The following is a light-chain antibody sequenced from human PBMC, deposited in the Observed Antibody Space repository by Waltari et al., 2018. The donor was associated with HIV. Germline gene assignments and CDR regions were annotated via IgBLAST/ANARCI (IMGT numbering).Light chain of an antibody. Sequence: QAVVTQEPSLTVSPGGSVTLTCGPSTGPVTSGHYPNWFQKKPGQAPRTLLYDTSNKQSSTPSRFSGSLLEVKAALTRSGAQSEDEAEYYCLLSYSGHVVFGGGTKLTVL. CDR1: TGPVTSGHY. V-gene: IGLV7-46*01. J-gene: IGLJ2*01. CDR2: DTS. CDR3: LLSYSGHVV.